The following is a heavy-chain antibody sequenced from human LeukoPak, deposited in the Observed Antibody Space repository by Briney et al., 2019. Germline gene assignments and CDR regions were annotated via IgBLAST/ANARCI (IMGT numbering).Heavy chain of an antibody. CDR2: IRGSGGST. Sequence: PGGSLRLSCAASGFTFSSYAMSWVRQAPGKGLEWVSTIRGSGGSTYSADSVKGRFTISRDNSKNTLYLQMNSLRAEDTAVYYCEKSSSWYDAFDIWGQGTMVTVSS. D-gene: IGHD6-13*01. V-gene: IGHV3-23*01. CDR3: EKSSSWYDAFDI. J-gene: IGHJ3*02. CDR1: GFTFSSYA.